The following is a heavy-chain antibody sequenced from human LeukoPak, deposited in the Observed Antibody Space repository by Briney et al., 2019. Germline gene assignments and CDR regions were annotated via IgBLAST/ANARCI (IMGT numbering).Heavy chain of an antibody. Sequence: GASVKVSCKASGYSFTSHYMHWVRQAPGQGLEWMGWINPNSGGTNYAQKFQGRVTMTRDTSISTAYMELSRLRSDDTAVYYCALYYYDSSPMKYNWFDPWGQGTLVTVSS. CDR3: ALYYYDSSPMKYNWFDP. D-gene: IGHD3-22*01. V-gene: IGHV1-2*02. CDR1: GYSFTSHY. CDR2: INPNSGGT. J-gene: IGHJ5*02.